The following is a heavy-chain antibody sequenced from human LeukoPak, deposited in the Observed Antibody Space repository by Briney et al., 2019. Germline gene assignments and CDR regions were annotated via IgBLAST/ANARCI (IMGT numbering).Heavy chain of an antibody. V-gene: IGHV3-30-3*01. CDR2: ISYDGSNK. CDR3: ARDAGESGTVFVY. J-gene: IGHJ4*02. Sequence: GGSLRLSCAASGFTFSSYAMHWVRQAPGKGLEWVAVISYDGSNKYYADSVKGRFTISRDNSKNTLYLQMNSLRAEDTAVYYCARDAGESGTVFVYWGQGTLVTVSS. D-gene: IGHD3-10*01. CDR1: GFTFSSYA.